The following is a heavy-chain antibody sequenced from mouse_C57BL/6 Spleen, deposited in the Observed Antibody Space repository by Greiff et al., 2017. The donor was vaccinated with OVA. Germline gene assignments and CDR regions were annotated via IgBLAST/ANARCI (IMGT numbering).Heavy chain of an antibody. V-gene: IGHV7-3*01. CDR2: IRNKANGYTT. J-gene: IGHJ4*01. Sequence: EVQVVESGGGLVQPGGSLSLSCAASGFTFTDYYMSWVRQPPGKALEWLGFIRNKANGYTTEYSASVKGRFTISRDNSQSILYLQMNALRAEDSATYYCARYRGWDGNYYAMDYWGQGTSVTVSS. D-gene: IGHD4-1*01. CDR1: GFTFTDYY. CDR3: ARYRGWDGNYYAMDY.